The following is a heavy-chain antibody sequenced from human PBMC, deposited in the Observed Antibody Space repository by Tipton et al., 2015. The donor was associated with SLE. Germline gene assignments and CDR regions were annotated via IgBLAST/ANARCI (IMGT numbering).Heavy chain of an antibody. CDR3: ARGQEGLLWFRELSDY. Sequence: QLVQSGPEVKKPGASVKVSCKASGYIFTDYYMHWVRQAPGQGLEWMGDINTNNGDGTRTQKFQGRVTMTRDTSISTAYMELSSLRSEDTAVYYCARGQEGLLWFRELSDYWGQGTLVTVSS. CDR2: INTNNGDG. D-gene: IGHD3-10*01. J-gene: IGHJ4*02. CDR1: GYIFTDYY. V-gene: IGHV1-2*02.